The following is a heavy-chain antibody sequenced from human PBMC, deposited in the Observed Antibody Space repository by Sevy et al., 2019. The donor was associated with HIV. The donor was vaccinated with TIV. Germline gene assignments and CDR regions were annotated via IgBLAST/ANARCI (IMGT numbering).Heavy chain of an antibody. CDR3: ARGDHYYDSSGYYYGEYYFDY. V-gene: IGHV3-33*01. Sequence: GGSLRLSCAASGFTFSSYGMHWVRQAPGKGLEWVAVIWYDGSNKYYADSVKGRFTISRDNSKNTLYLQMNSLRAEDTAVYYCARGDHYYDSSGYYYGEYYFDYWVQGTLVTVSS. CDR2: IWYDGSNK. D-gene: IGHD3-22*01. J-gene: IGHJ4*02. CDR1: GFTFSSYG.